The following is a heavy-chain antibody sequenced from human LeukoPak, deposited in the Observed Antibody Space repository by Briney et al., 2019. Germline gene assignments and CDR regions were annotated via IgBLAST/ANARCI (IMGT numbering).Heavy chain of an antibody. Sequence: SETLSLTCTVSGGSISSGSYYWSWIRQPAGKGLEWIGRIYTSGSTNYNPSLKSRVTISVDTSKNQFSLKLSSVTAADTAVYYCARGGKRDGYHTPPYYGMDVWGQGTTVTVSS. CDR1: GGSISSGSYY. D-gene: IGHD5-24*01. CDR3: ARGGKRDGYHTPPYYGMDV. J-gene: IGHJ6*02. V-gene: IGHV4-61*02. CDR2: IYTSGST.